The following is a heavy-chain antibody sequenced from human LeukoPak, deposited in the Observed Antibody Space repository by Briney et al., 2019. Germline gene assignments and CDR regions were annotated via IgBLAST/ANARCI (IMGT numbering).Heavy chain of an antibody. J-gene: IGHJ6*02. CDR2: ISYDGSNK. D-gene: IGHD4-11*01. CDR3: ARTVTTDGDV. CDR1: GFTFSSYA. V-gene: IGHV3-30-3*01. Sequence: GSLRLSCAASGFTFSSYAMHWVRQAPGKGVEGVAVISYDGSNKYYADSVKGRFTISRDNSKNTLYLQMNSLRAEDTAVYYCARTVTTDGDVWGQGTTVTVSS.